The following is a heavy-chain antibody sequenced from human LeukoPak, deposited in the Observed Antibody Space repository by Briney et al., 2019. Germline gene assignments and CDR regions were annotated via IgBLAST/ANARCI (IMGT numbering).Heavy chain of an antibody. CDR1: GFPFSSYA. D-gene: IGHD6-6*01. CDR3: ARDKGRSSSLDY. J-gene: IGHJ4*02. V-gene: IGHV3-23*01. Sequence: GGSLRLSCAASGFPFSSYAMTWVRQAPGKGLEWVSGFSGSTGSTHYADSVKGRFTISRDNSRDTLSLQMNSLRGEDTAVYYCARDKGRSSSLDYWGQGTLVTVSS. CDR2: FSGSTGST.